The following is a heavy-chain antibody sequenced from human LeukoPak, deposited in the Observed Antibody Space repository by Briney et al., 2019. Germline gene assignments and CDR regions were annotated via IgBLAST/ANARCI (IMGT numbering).Heavy chain of an antibody. J-gene: IGHJ6*03. CDR2: INPNSGGT. CDR1: GYTFTGYY. CDR3: ARDLAYYDFWSANTTDYYYYYMDV. D-gene: IGHD3-3*01. V-gene: IGHV1-2*02. Sequence: ASVKVSCKASGYTFTGYYMHWVRQAPGQGLEWMGWINPNSGGTNYAQKFQGRVTMTRDTSISTAYMELSRLRSDDTAVYYCARDLAYYDFWSANTTDYYYYYMDVWGKGTTVTVSS.